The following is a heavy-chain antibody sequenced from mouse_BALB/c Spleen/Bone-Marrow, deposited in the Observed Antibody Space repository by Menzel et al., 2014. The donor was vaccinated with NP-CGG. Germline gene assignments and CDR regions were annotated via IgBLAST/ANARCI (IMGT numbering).Heavy chain of an antibody. V-gene: IGHV3-8*02. J-gene: IGHJ1*01. Sequence: EVQVVESGPSLVKPSQTLSLTCSVTGDSITGGYWHWIRKLPGNKLECMGYISYRGTTYYNPSLKSRISITRDTSKNQYYLELNSVAAEDTAIYYCARTGFFDVWGAGTTVTVSS. CDR2: ISYRGTT. CDR3: ARTGFFDV. CDR1: GDSITGGY.